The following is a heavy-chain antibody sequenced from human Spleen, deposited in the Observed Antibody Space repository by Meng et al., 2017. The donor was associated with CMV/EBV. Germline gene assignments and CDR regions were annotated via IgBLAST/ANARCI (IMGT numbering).Heavy chain of an antibody. J-gene: IGHJ4*02. CDR3: ARDDGYSYGLSESY. D-gene: IGHD5-18*01. CDR1: GFTFSNAW. Sequence: SGFTFSNAWMSWVRQAPGKGLEWVSGINWNGGSTGYADSVKGRFTISRDNAKNSLYLQMNSLRAEDTALYYCARDDGYSYGLSESYWGQGTLVTVSS. V-gene: IGHV3-20*03. CDR2: INWNGGST.